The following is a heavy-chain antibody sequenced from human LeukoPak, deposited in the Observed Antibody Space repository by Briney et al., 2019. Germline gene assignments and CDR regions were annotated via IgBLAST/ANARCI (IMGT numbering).Heavy chain of an antibody. Sequence: PSETLSLTCTVSGGSISSYYWSWIRQPPGKGLEWIGYIYYSGSTNYNPSLKSRVTISVDTSKNQFSLKLSSVTAADTAVYYCARMGRIHSGYDLVRVWGQGTLVTVSS. V-gene: IGHV4-59*01. CDR3: ARMGRIHSGYDLVRV. CDR2: IYYSGST. D-gene: IGHD5-12*01. CDR1: GGSISSYY. J-gene: IGHJ4*02.